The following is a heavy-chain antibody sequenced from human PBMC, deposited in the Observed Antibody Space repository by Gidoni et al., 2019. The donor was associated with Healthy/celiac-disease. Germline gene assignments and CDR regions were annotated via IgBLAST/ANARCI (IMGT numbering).Heavy chain of an antibody. D-gene: IGHD6-13*01. CDR3: ASPGRGYSSIGDFDY. V-gene: IGHV3-48*02. CDR2: ISSSSSTI. J-gene: IGHJ4*02. CDR1: GFTFSSYS. Sequence: EVQLVESGGGLVQPGGSLRLPCAASGFTFSSYSMNWVRQAPGKGLEWVSYISSSSSTIYYADSVKGRFTISRDNAKNSLYLQMNSLRDEDTAVYYCASPGRGYSSIGDFDYWGQGTLVTVSS.